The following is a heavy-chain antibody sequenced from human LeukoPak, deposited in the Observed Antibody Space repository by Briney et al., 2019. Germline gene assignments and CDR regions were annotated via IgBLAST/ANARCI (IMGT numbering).Heavy chain of an antibody. CDR3: ARLRPQNWFDP. D-gene: IGHD5-12*01. V-gene: IGHV4-31*03. J-gene: IGHJ5*02. CDR1: GGSISSGGYY. Sequence: PSETLSLTCTVSGGSISSGGYYWSWIRQHPGKGLEWIGYIYYSGSTYYNPSLKSRVTISVDTSKNQFSLKLSSVTAADTAVYYCARLRPQNWFDPWGQGTLVTVSS. CDR2: IYYSGST.